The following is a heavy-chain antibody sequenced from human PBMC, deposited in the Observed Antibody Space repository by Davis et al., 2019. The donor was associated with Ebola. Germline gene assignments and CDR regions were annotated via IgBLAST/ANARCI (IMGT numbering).Heavy chain of an antibody. V-gene: IGHV3-69-1*01. D-gene: IGHD2-15*01. CDR2: ITSGGTE. CDR1: GFTFSDYS. CDR3: AKDSRGYCSGGSCWGAFDI. J-gene: IGHJ3*02. Sequence: PGGSLRLSCAAAGFTFSDYSMTWVRQAPGKGLEWISYITSGGTEFYAESVKGRFTISRDNAKNSLYLRMSNLRDEDTAVYYCAKDSRGYCSGGSCWGAFDIWGQGTMVTVSS.